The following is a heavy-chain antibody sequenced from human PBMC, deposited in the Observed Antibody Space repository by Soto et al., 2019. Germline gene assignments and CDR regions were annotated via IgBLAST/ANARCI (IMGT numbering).Heavy chain of an antibody. CDR3: AITFGGVIVGSHDAFDI. CDR1: GGSISSSSYY. J-gene: IGHJ3*02. D-gene: IGHD3-16*02. Sequence: SETLSLTCTVSGGSISSSSYYWGWIRQPPGKGLEWIGSIYYSGSTYYNPSLKSRVTISVDTSKNQFSLKLSSVTAADTAVYYCAITFGGVIVGSHDAFDIWGQGTMVTVSS. V-gene: IGHV4-39*01. CDR2: IYYSGST.